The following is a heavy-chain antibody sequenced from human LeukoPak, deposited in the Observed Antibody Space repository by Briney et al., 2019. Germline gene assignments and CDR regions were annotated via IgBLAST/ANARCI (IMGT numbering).Heavy chain of an antibody. J-gene: IGHJ4*02. Sequence: ASETLSLTCTVSGGSISSYYWSWIRQPAGKGLGWIGRIYTSGSTNYNPSLKSRVTMSVDTSKNQFSLKLSSVTAADTAVYYCARNRLLWFGELLTFDYWGQGTLVTVSS. V-gene: IGHV4-4*07. CDR2: IYTSGST. D-gene: IGHD3-10*01. CDR3: ARNRLLWFGELLTFDY. CDR1: GGSISSYY.